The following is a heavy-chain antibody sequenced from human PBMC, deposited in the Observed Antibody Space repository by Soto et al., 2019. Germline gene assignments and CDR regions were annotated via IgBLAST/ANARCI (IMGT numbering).Heavy chain of an antibody. CDR2: IIPIFGTA. D-gene: IGHD3-22*01. CDR3: ATQEYYYDSSGYYRGTPRAWYFDH. V-gene: IGHV1-69*01. Sequence: QVQLVQSGAEVKKPGSSAKVSCKASGGTFSSYAISWVRQAPGQGLEWMGGIIPIFGTANYAQKFQGRVTITADASTSTAYRELSSLRSDDTAGYYCATQEYYYDSSGYYRGTPRAWYFDHWGRGTLVTVSS. CDR1: GGTFSSYA. J-gene: IGHJ2*01.